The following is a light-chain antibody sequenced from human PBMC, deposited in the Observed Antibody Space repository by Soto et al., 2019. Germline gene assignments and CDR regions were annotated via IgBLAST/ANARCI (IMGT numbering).Light chain of an antibody. V-gene: IGLV2-14*03. J-gene: IGLJ2*01. CDR1: SSDVGDSNF. Sequence: QSALTQPASVSGSPGQSIAISCTGTSSDVGDSNFVSWYQQHPGKAPKLMIYDVSHRPSGVSDRFSGSKSGNTASLTISGLQAEDEADYYCSSYTSSNTVIFGGGTQLTVL. CDR2: DVS. CDR3: SSYTSSNTVI.